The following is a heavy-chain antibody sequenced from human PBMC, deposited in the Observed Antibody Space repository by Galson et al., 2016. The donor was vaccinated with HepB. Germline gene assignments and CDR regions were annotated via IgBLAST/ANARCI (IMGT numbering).Heavy chain of an antibody. V-gene: IGHV3-53*01. D-gene: IGHD6-13*01. CDR2: IHSAGST. Sequence: LRLSCAASGFFVSNNYMSWVRQSPGKGLEWVSVIHSAGSTYYADSVKGRFTISRDNSKNILYLQMNSLRAEDTAVYYCARSRSWPQLHWFDPWGQGALVTVSS. J-gene: IGHJ5*02. CDR3: ARSRSWPQLHWFDP. CDR1: GFFVSNNY.